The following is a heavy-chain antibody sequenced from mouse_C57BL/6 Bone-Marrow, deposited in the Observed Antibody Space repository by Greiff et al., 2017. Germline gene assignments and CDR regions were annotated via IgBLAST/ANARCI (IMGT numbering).Heavy chain of an antibody. CDR1: GYAFTNYL. Sequence: VQLQESGAELVRPGTSVKVSCKASGYAFTNYLIEWVKQRPGQGLEWIGVINPGSGGPKYNEKFKGKATLTADKSSSTAFMELISLTSEDSAVDICARSRRDLLWRGYWGTGTTLTVSS. CDR3: ARSRRDLLWRGY. V-gene: IGHV1-54*01. J-gene: IGHJ2*01. D-gene: IGHD2-1*01. CDR2: INPGSGGP.